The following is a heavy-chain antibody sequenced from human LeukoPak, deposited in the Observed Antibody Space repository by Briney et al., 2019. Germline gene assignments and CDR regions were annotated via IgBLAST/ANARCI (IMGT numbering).Heavy chain of an antibody. V-gene: IGHV1-2*02. Sequence: ASVKVSCKASGYTFTGYYMHWVRQAPGQGLEWMGWINPNSGGTNYAQKFQGRGTMTRDTSISTAYMEVSRLRSDDAAVYYCARKGLGDYVWGSYRLDYWGQGTLVTVSS. D-gene: IGHD3-16*02. J-gene: IGHJ4*02. CDR2: INPNSGGT. CDR1: GYTFTGYY. CDR3: ARKGLGDYVWGSYRLDY.